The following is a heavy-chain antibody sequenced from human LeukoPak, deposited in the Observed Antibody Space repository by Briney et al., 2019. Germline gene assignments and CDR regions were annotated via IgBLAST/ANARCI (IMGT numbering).Heavy chain of an antibody. CDR2: IYYSGST. Sequence: PSETLSLTCTVSGGSLSSYYWSWIRQPPGKGLEWIGYIYYSGSTNYNPSLKSRVTISVDTSKNQFSLKLRSVTAADTAVYYCARAHVIDILTGYFDYWGQGTLVTVSS. CDR1: GGSLSSYY. V-gene: IGHV4-59*01. CDR3: ARAHVIDILTGYFDY. D-gene: IGHD3-9*01. J-gene: IGHJ4*02.